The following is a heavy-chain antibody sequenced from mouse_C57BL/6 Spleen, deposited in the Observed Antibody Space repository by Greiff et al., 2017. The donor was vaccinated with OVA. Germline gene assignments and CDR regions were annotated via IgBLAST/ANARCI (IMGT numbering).Heavy chain of an antibody. CDR1: GYTFTDYN. J-gene: IGHJ3*01. CDR2: INPNNGGT. Sequence: EVQLQQSGPELVKPGASVKIPCKASGYTFTDYNMDWVTQSHGKCLEWIGDINPNNGGTIYNQKFKGKATLTVDKSSSTAYMELRSLTSEDTAVYYCERKNYASFAYWGQGTLVTVSA. V-gene: IGHV1-18*01. D-gene: IGHD1-1*01. CDR3: ERKNYASFAY.